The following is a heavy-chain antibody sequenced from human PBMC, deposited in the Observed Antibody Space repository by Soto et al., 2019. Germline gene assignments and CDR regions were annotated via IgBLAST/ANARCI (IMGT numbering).Heavy chain of an antibody. J-gene: IGHJ4*02. CDR3: AKDFPQYSGDDWGYYFDY. Sequence: EVQLVGSGGGLVQPGGSLRLSCAASGSTFDDFAMHWVGQSPGRGLEWVSGISWNSGSIGYADSVKGRFTISRDNAKNSLYLQMNSLRAEDTALYYCAKDFPQYSGDDWGYYFDYWGQGTLVTVSS. CDR1: GSTFDDFA. V-gene: IGHV3-9*01. CDR2: ISWNSGSI. D-gene: IGHD5-12*01.